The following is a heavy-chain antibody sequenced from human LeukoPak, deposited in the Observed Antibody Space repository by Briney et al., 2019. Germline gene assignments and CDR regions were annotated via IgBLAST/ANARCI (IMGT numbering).Heavy chain of an antibody. CDR2: IWYDGSNK. CDR3: ARVRTGYSSGWYSAFDY. V-gene: IGHV3-33*01. J-gene: IGHJ4*02. D-gene: IGHD6-19*01. Sequence: PGGSLRLSCAASGFTFSSYGMHWVRQAPGEGLEWVAVIWYDGSNKYYADSVKGRFTISRDNSKNTLYLQMNSLRAEDTAVYYCARVRTGYSSGWYSAFDYWGQGTLVTVSS. CDR1: GFTFSSYG.